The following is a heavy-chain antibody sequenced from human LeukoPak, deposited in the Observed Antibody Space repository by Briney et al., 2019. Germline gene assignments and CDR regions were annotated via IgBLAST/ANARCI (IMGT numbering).Heavy chain of an antibody. CDR2: IKQDGSEK. CDR1: GFTFSSYW. V-gene: IGHV3-7*01. J-gene: IGHJ4*02. D-gene: IGHD6-13*01. Sequence: QSGGSLRLSCAASGFTFSSYWMSWVRQAPGKGLEWVANIKQDGSEKYYVDSVKGRFTISRDNAKNSLYLQMNSLRAEDTAVYYCARDQNLGAAAGYYFDYWGQGTLVTVSS. CDR3: ARDQNLGAAAGYYFDY.